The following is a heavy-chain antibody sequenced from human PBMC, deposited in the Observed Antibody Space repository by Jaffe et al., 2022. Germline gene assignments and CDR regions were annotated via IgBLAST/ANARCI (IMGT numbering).Heavy chain of an antibody. V-gene: IGHV4-61*02. CDR2: IYTSGST. D-gene: IGHD2-8*01. Sequence: QVQLQESGPGLVKPSQTLSLTCTVSGGSISSGSYYWSWIRQPAGKGLEWIGRIYTSGSTNYNPSLKSRVTISVDTSKNQFSLKLSSVTAADTAVYYCARGGGRWYYFDYWGQGTLVTVSS. CDR3: ARGGGRWYYFDY. J-gene: IGHJ4*02. CDR1: GGSISSGSYY.